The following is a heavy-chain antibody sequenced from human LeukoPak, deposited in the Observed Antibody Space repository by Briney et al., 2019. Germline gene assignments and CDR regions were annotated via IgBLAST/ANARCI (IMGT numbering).Heavy chain of an antibody. V-gene: IGHV3-23*01. CDR1: GFTFSSYA. CDR2: ISGSGGST. D-gene: IGHD5-12*01. Sequence: GGSLRLSRAASGFTFSSYAMSWVRQAPGKGLEWVSAISGSGGSTYYADSVKGRFTISRDNSKNTLYLQMNSLRAEDTAVYYCARATIYYYYYYMDVWGKGTTVTVSS. J-gene: IGHJ6*03. CDR3: ARATIYYYYYYMDV.